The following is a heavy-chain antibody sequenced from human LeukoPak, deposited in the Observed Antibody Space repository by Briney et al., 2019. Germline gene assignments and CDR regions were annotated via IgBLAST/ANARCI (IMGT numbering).Heavy chain of an antibody. D-gene: IGHD3-3*01. CDR2: INHSGSI. CDR3: ARGRGLFWSGYYYYYYYMDV. Sequence: SETLSLTCAVYGGSFSGYYWSWIRQPPGKGLEWIGEINHSGSINYNPSLKSRVTISVDTSKNQFSLKLSSVTAADTAVYYCARGRGLFWSGYYYYYYYMDVWGKGTTVTVSS. J-gene: IGHJ6*03. V-gene: IGHV4-34*01. CDR1: GGSFSGYY.